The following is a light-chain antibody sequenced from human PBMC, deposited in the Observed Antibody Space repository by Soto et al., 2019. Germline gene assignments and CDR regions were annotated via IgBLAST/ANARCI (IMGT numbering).Light chain of an antibody. CDR3: AAWDDSLRGWL. J-gene: IGLJ3*02. V-gene: IGLV1-47*01. CDR2: RSN. Sequence: QSVLTQPPSASGTPGQRVTISCSGSSSNIGTNYVYWYQQFPGTAPKLLIHRSNQRPSGVPDRFSGSKSGTSASLAISGLRSEDEADSFCAAWDDSLRGWLFGGGTKLTVL. CDR1: SSNIGTNY.